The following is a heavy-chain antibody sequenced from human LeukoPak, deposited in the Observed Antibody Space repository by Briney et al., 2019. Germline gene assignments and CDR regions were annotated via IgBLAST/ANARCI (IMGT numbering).Heavy chain of an antibody. J-gene: IGHJ4*02. D-gene: IGHD7-27*01. CDR3: ARDGEGGDGWHY. CDR2: FSYNGST. V-gene: IGHV4-61*01. CDR1: GVFIDVSIRRHY. Sequence: SEALSLTCTVSGVFIDVSIRRHYWIWVRQPPGKGLEWIGPFSYNGSTTYNPSLRSRVTLSAHTSKHQLSLRLSSVTGADTALYYCARDGEGGDGWHYWGQGTLVTVCS.